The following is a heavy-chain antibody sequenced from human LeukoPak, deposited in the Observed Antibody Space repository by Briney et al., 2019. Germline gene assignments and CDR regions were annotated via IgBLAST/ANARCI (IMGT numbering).Heavy chain of an antibody. CDR3: ARGRRWIQLWTRLFQH. CDR1: GYTFTSYD. Sequence: GASVKVSCKASGYTFTSYDINWVRQATGQGLEWMGWMNPNSGNTGYAQKFQGRVTMTRNTSISTAYMELSSLRSEDTAVYYCARGRRWIQLWTRLFQHWGQGTLVTVSS. V-gene: IGHV1-8*01. D-gene: IGHD5-18*01. J-gene: IGHJ1*01. CDR2: MNPNSGNT.